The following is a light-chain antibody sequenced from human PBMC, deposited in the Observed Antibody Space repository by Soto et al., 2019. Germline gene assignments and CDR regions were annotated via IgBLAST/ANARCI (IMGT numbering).Light chain of an antibody. V-gene: IGKV3-15*01. CDR1: QSVSTN. CDR2: GAS. J-gene: IGKJ3*01. Sequence: ETVMTQSPDTLSVSPGERATLSCRASQSVSTNLAWYQQKPGQAPRLLIYGASTRATGIPARFSGSGSGTEFTLTISSLQSEDFAIYYCQQYYNWLPFTFGPGTKVDIK. CDR3: QQYYNWLPFT.